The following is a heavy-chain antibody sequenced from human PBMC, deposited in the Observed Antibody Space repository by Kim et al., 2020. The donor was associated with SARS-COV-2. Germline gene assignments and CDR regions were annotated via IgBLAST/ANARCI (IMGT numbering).Heavy chain of an antibody. CDR3: AASGSYYYGIDV. V-gene: IGHV3-49*03. CDR2: IRSKTYGGTT. J-gene: IGHJ6*02. Sequence: GGSLRLSCRSSGLTFVDNAMSWFRQAPGKGLEWVGFIRSKTYGGTTEYAASVRDRFTISRDDSRSIAYLQMDSLKTEDTAVYYCAASGSYYYGIDVWGQGTTVSVSS. CDR1: GLTFVDNA. D-gene: IGHD6-25*01.